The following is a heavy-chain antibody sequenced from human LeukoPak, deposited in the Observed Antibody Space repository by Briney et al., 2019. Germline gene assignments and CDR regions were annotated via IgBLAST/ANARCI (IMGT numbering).Heavy chain of an antibody. Sequence: SETLSLTCTVSGGSISTRNYYWGTVRQPPGKGLEWIGNIFYSGSTYYSPSLKSRVTISVNTSKNQFSLKLSSVTAADTAVYYCARHGRQRKFDPWGQGTLVTVSS. D-gene: IGHD6-25*01. J-gene: IGHJ5*02. CDR3: ARHGRQRKFDP. CDR1: GGSISTRNYY. CDR2: IFYSGST. V-gene: IGHV4-39*01.